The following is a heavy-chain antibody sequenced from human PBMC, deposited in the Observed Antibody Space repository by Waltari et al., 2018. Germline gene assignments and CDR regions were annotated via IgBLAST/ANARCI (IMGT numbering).Heavy chain of an antibody. Sequence: QVQLQESGPGLVKPSETLSLTCAVSVYSISSGYYWGWIRQPPGKGLEWIGSIYHSGSTYYNPSLKSRVTISVDTSKNQFSLKLSSVTAADTAVYYCARREYSGYDPIDYWGQGTLVTVSS. D-gene: IGHD5-12*01. CDR3: ARREYSGYDPIDY. CDR1: VYSISSGYY. J-gene: IGHJ4*02. CDR2: IYHSGST. V-gene: IGHV4-38-2*01.